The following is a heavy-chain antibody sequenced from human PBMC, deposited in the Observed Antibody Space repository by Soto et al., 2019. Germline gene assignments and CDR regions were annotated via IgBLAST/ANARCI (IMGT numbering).Heavy chain of an antibody. J-gene: IGHJ4*02. CDR3: ARDWATGFSHFDS. D-gene: IGHD1-1*01. Sequence: PSEALSLTCAVSGYSISTGFNWGWIRQPPGKGLEWIGSIYHSGSTYYNLSLKSRVTISADTSKNQISLKLISVTAADTALYYCARDWATGFSHFDSWGQGTPVPVSS. V-gene: IGHV4-38-2*02. CDR2: IYHSGST. CDR1: GYSISTGFN.